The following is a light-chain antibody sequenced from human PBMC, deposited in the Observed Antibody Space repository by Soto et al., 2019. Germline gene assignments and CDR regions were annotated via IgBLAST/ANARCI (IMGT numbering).Light chain of an antibody. CDR1: QSISSW. Sequence: DIQMTQSPSPLSASVGDRVTITCRASQSISSWLAWYQQKPGKAPKLLIYDASSLQVGVPSRFSGSGSGTEFTLSISNPQPDDFATYYCQQYSTYAQTFGQGTKLEIK. J-gene: IGKJ2*01. V-gene: IGKV1-5*01. CDR3: QQYSTYAQT. CDR2: DAS.